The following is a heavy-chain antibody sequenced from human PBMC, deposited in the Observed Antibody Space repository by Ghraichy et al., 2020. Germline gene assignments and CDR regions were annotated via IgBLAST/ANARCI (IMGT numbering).Heavy chain of an antibody. CDR3: AAYDWNDDFDY. CDR1: GGSISSYY. D-gene: IGHD1-1*01. V-gene: IGHV4-59*01. CDR2: IYYSGST. Sequence: SETLYLTCTVSGGSISSYYWTWIRQPPGKGLEWIGYIYYSGSTNYNPSLKSRVTISVDTSKNQFSLKLSSVTAADTAVYYCAAYDWNDDFDYWGQGTLVTVSS. J-gene: IGHJ4*02.